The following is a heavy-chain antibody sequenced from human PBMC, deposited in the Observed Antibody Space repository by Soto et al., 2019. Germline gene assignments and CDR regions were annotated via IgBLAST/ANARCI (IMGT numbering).Heavy chain of an antibody. J-gene: IGHJ6*02. CDR1: GFSLSTGGVG. Sequence: QITLMESGPTLVKPTQTLTLTCTFSGFSLSTGGVGVGWIRQPPGKALEWLALIYWDDDKRYSPSRRSRLTITKDTSKNQVVLTMTNMDPVDTATYYCTHSRCGGDCLQSYSSHYYYGMDVWGQGTTVTVSS. CDR2: IYWDDDK. CDR3: THSRCGGDCLQSYSSHYYYGMDV. D-gene: IGHD2-21*02. V-gene: IGHV2-5*02.